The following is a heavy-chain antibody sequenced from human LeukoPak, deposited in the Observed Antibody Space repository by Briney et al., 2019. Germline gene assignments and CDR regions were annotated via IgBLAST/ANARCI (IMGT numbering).Heavy chain of an antibody. V-gene: IGHV3-11*01. CDR2: ISSSGSTI. J-gene: IGHJ6*02. CDR3: ATPQARPTAYYYYGMDV. D-gene: IGHD5-18*01. Sequence: GGSLRLSCAASGFTFSDYYMSWIRQAPGKGLEWVSYISSSGSTIYYADSVKGRFTISRDNAKNPLYLQMNSLRAEDTAVYYCATPQARPTAYYYYGMDVWGQGTTVTVSS. CDR1: GFTFSDYY.